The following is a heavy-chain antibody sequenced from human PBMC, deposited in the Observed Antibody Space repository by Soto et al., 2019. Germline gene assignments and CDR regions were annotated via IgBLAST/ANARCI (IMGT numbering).Heavy chain of an antibody. CDR3: ARDRGAGLYYGMDV. Sequence: PGGSLRLSCAASGLTFSSYAMHWVRQAPGKGLEWVVVISYDGSNKYYADSVKGRFTISRDNSKNTLYLQMNSLRAEDTAVYYCARDRGAGLYYGMDVWGQGTTVTVSS. V-gene: IGHV3-30-3*01. CDR2: ISYDGSNK. D-gene: IGHD6-19*01. J-gene: IGHJ6*02. CDR1: GLTFSSYA.